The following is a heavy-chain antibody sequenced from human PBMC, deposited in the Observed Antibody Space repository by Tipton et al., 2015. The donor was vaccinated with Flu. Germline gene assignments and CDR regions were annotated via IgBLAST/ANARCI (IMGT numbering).Heavy chain of an antibody. CDR2: IYISGNT. J-gene: IGHJ4*02. V-gene: IGHV4-4*07. CDR1: GAPINNFY. CDR3: ASRSGDFDH. Sequence: TLSLTCTVSGAPINNFYWSWIRQSAGKGLEWIGRIYISGNTNYNPSLRSRVTISVDTSKNQISLNLRSVTAADTAVYYCASRSGDFDHWGQGTLVTVSS. D-gene: IGHD3-10*01.